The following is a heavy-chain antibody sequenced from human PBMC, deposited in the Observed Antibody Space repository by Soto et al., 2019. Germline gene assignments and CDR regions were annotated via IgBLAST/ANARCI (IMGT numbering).Heavy chain of an antibody. CDR2: ISAYNGNT. CDR1: GYIFTSYG. CDR3: ARDRERAAAMFVGSWFDP. D-gene: IGHD2-2*01. V-gene: IGHV1-18*01. J-gene: IGHJ5*02. Sequence: ASVKVSCKASGYIFTSYGISWVRQAPGQGLEWMGWISAYNGNTNYAQKLQGRVTMTTDTSTSTASIELRSLRSDDTAVYYCARDRERAAAMFVGSWFDPWGQGTLVTVSS.